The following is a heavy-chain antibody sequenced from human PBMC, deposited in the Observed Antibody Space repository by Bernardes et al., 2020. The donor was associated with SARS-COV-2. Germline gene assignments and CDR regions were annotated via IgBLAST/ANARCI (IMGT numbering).Heavy chain of an antibody. V-gene: IGHV3-53*01. Sequence: GGSLRLSCAASGFTVSSNYMSWVRQSPGKGLEWVSVIYSGGSTYYADSVRGRFTISRDDSKNTLSLQMNSLRADDTAIYYCARDYGAWYFDYWGQGTLVNVSS. CDR3: ARDYGAWYFDY. CDR2: IYSGGST. CDR1: GFTVSSNY. J-gene: IGHJ4*02. D-gene: IGHD4-17*01.